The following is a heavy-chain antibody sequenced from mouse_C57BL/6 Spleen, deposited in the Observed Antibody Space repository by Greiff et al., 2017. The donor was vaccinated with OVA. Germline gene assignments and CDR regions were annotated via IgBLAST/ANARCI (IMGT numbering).Heavy chain of an antibody. V-gene: IGHV14-1*01. J-gene: IGHJ2*01. D-gene: IGHD1-1*01. CDR2: IDPGDGDT. CDR1: GFNIKDYY. Sequence: VQLQQPGAELVRPGASVKLSCTASGFNIKDYYMHWVKQRPEQGLEWIGRIDPGDGDTEYAPKFQGKATMTAATSSNTAYLQLSSLTSEDTAVYYCTTSDYGSSYYFDYWGQGTTLTVSS. CDR3: TTSDYGSSYYFDY.